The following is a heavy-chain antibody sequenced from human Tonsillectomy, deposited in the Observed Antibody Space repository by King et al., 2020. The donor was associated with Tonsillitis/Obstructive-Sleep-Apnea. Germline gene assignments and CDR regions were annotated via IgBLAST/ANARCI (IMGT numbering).Heavy chain of an antibody. CDR1: EFTFNTYW. Sequence: VQLVESGGGLVQAGGSLRLSCAASEFTFNTYWMHWVRRPPGGGLVWVSRINGDGSETTYADSVKGRFTISRDNAKNTLYLQINSLTAEDTAVYYCAKGGSYYSVPLDYWGQGTLVTVSS. CDR3: AKGGSYYSVPLDY. D-gene: IGHD1-26*01. V-gene: IGHV3-74*02. J-gene: IGHJ4*02. CDR2: INGDGSET.